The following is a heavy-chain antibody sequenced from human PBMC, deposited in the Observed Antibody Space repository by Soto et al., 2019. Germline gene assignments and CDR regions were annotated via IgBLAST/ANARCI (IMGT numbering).Heavy chain of an antibody. CDR1: GYTFTTYY. Sequence: GAPVKVSCKASGYTFTTYYIHWVRQAPGQGLEWMGMINPSGGSTTYAQNFQGRVTMTRDTSTSTVYMDLNSLTSDDTAVYYCAKNGHPPYYYYGMDVWAQGTTVTVSS. CDR3: AKNGHPPYYYYGMDV. D-gene: IGHD2-8*01. J-gene: IGHJ6*02. V-gene: IGHV1-46*01. CDR2: INPSGGST.